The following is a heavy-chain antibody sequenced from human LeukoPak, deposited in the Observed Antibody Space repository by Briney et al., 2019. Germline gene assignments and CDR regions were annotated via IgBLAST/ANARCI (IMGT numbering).Heavy chain of an antibody. V-gene: IGHV3-30*02. CDR2: IRYDGSNE. Sequence: GGSLRLSCAASGFTFSSYGMHWVRQAPGKGLEWVAFIRYDGSNEYYADSVKGRFTISRDNSKNTLYLQMNSLRAEDTAVYYCARRAGAYSHPYDYWGQGTLVTVSS. D-gene: IGHD4/OR15-4a*01. CDR1: GFTFSSYG. CDR3: ARRAGAYSHPYDY. J-gene: IGHJ4*02.